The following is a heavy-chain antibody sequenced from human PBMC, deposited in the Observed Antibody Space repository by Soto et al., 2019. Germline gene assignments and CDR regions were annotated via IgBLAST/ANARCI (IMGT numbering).Heavy chain of an antibody. CDR1: GFTFSSYS. CDR3: ARDSILGYCSSTSCFRYYYYGMDV. CDR2: ISSSSSYI. V-gene: IGHV3-21*01. J-gene: IGHJ6*02. D-gene: IGHD2-2*01. Sequence: EVQLVESGGGLVKPGGSLRLSCAASGFTFSSYSMNWVRQAPGKGLEWVSSISSSSSYIYYADSVKGRFTISRDNAKNSLYLQMSSLRAEDTAVYYCARDSILGYCSSTSCFRYYYYGMDVWGQGTTVTVSS.